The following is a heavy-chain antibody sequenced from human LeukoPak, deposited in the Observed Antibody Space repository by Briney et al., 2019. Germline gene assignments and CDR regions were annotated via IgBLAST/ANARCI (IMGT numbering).Heavy chain of an antibody. CDR3: EARKDNFKDMDV. CDR1: GFTFSGYA. V-gene: IGHV3-30*04. D-gene: IGHD1-1*01. CDR2: ISKDGSNK. J-gene: IGHJ6*02. Sequence: GGSLRLSCAASGFTFSGYAMHWVLQAPGGGLEWVASISKDGSNKYYADSVRGRFSISRDNSQNTLYLQMSSLRVEDTAVYYCEARKDNFKDMDVWGQGTTVSVSS.